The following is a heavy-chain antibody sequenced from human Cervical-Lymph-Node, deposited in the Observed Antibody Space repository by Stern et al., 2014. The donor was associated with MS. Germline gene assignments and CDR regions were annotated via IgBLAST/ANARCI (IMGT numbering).Heavy chain of an antibody. CDR3: AIALHYYYGMDV. J-gene: IGHJ6*02. CDR1: GDTSTSYG. CDR2: INAYTRNT. Sequence: QVQLVQSGAEVMKPGASVKVSCKASGDTSTSYGFSWVRQVPGQGLEWVGWINAYTRNTNSAQKVQGRVTMTIDRSTNTAYMELRSLRSDDTAVYFCAIALHYYYGMDVWGQGTTVTVSS. V-gene: IGHV1-18*01.